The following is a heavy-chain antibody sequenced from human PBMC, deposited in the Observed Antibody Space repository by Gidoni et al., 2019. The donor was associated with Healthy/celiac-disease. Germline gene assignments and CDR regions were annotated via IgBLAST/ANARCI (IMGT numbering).Heavy chain of an antibody. V-gene: IGHV3-21*01. CDR1: GFTFSSYS. CDR3: ARVRASSRTFDI. J-gene: IGHJ3*02. D-gene: IGHD3-10*01. Sequence: EVQLVESGGGLVKPGGSLRLSCEASGFTFSSYSMNWVRQAPGKGLECVASISSSSSYIFYAGSVTGRFAISRDNATNSLYLQMSSLRAEDTAVYYFARVRASSRTFDIWGQGTMVTVSS. CDR2: ISSSSSYI.